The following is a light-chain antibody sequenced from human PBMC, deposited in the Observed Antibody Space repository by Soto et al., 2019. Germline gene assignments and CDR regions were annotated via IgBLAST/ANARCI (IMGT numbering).Light chain of an antibody. CDR3: SSYTSSNTLEV. CDR1: SSDVGGSNY. CDR2: EVS. Sequence: QSALIQPASVSGSPGQSITISCTGTSSDVGGSNYVSWYQHHPHRAPKLLIYEVSYRPSGVSNRFSGSKSGNTASLTISGFQAEDEADYYCSSYTSSNTLEVFGFGTKLTVL. V-gene: IGLV2-14*01. J-gene: IGLJ1*01.